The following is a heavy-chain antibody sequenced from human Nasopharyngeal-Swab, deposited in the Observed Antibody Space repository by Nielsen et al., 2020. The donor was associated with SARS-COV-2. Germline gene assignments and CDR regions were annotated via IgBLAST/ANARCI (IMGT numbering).Heavy chain of an antibody. CDR3: ARAADHDPDAFDI. J-gene: IGHJ3*02. CDR2: ISSSGSTI. CDR1: GFTFSDYY. V-gene: IGHV3-11*01. Sequence: GGSLRLSCAASGFTFSDYYMSWIRQAPGKGLEWVSYISSSGSTIYYADSVKGRFTISRDNAKNSLYLQMNSLRAEDTAVYYCARAADHDPDAFDIWGQGTMVTVSS.